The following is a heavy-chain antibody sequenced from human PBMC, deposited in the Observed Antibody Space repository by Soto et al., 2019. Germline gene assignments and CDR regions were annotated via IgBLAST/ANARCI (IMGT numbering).Heavy chain of an antibody. CDR1: GFTFSSYA. CDR3: ARRGPGTYFDY. Sequence: GGSLRLSCAASGFTFSSYAMNWVRQAPGKGLEWVSVISGSGDSTYYADSVKGRFTISRDNPKNTLYLQMNSLRTEDTAVYYCARRGPGTYFDYWGQGTLVTVSS. J-gene: IGHJ4*02. D-gene: IGHD6-13*01. CDR2: ISGSGDST. V-gene: IGHV3-23*01.